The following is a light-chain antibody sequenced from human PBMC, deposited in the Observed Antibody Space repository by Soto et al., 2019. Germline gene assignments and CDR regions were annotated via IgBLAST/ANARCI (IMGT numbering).Light chain of an antibody. V-gene: IGLV1-40*01. J-gene: IGLJ3*02. CDR3: QSYDSSLRAWV. CDR1: SSNIGAGYD. CDR2: GNT. Sequence: QSVLTQPPSVSGAPGQRVTISCTASSSNIGAGYDVHWYQQLPGTAPKLLIYGNTNRPSGVPDRFSGSKSGTSASLAITGLQAEDEADYYCQSYDSSLRAWVFGGGTKLTVL.